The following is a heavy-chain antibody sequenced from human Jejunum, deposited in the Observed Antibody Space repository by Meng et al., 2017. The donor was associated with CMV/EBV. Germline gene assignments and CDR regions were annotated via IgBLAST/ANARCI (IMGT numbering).Heavy chain of an antibody. J-gene: IGHJ4*02. CDR2: ITAAGAT. V-gene: IGHV3-23*01. Sequence: LKISCAASGFTFSTYAMNSGRQAPGKGLEWVAGITAAGATYYAGSVQGRFTVSRDNSKNTLYLEMSGLRADDTAIYFCTWEALALWGQGTMVTVSS. CDR1: GFTFSTYA. CDR3: TWEALAL. D-gene: IGHD1-26*01.